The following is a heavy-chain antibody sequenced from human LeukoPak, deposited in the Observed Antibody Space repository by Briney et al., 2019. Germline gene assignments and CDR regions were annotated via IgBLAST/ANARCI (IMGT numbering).Heavy chain of an antibody. J-gene: IGHJ6*04. D-gene: IGHD5-18*01. CDR2: ISSSCSTI. CDR1: GFTFSSYE. V-gene: IGHV3-48*03. CDR3: ARGHNGYSYYYYGMDV. Sequence: GGSLRLSCAASGFTFSSYEMNWVRQAPGKGLEWVSYISSSCSTIYYADSVKGRFTISRDNAKNSLYLQMNSLRAEDTAVYYCARGHNGYSYYYYGMDVWGKGTTVTVSS.